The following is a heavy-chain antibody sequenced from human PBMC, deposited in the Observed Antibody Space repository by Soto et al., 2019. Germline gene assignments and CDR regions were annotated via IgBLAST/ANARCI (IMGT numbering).Heavy chain of an antibody. Sequence: GGSLRLSSTASGLTCIGSAMHWVRQATGKGLEWVGRIRSKANSYATAYAASVKGRFTISRDDSKNTAYLQMNSLKTEDTAVYYCTRLPGYCSGGSCYVSDYWGQGTLVTVSS. CDR2: IRSKANSYAT. J-gene: IGHJ4*02. D-gene: IGHD2-15*01. CDR3: TRLPGYCSGGSCYVSDY. CDR1: GLTCIGSA. V-gene: IGHV3-73*01.